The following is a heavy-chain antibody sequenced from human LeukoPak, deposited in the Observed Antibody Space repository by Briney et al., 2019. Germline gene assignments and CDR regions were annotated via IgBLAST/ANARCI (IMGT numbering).Heavy chain of an antibody. CDR2: IYTSGST. D-gene: IGHD3-3*01. V-gene: IGHV4-4*07. J-gene: IGHJ6*03. Sequence: PSETLSLTCTVSGGSISSYYWSWIRQPAGKVLEWIGRIYTSGSTNYNPSLKSRVTLAVDTSKNQFSLKLSSVTAADTAVYYCASTPYDFWRGYSQGYYYYYMDVWGKGPTVTVSS. CDR3: ASTPYDFWRGYSQGYYYYYMDV. CDR1: GGSISSYY.